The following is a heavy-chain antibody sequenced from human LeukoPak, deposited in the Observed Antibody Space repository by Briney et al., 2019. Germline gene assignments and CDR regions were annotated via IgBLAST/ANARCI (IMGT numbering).Heavy chain of an antibody. V-gene: IGHV3-53*01. CDR1: GFSVSSNY. CDR2: IYSGGST. CDR3: ARDESTSPTDY. J-gene: IGHJ4*02. Sequence: GGSLRLSCAASGFSVSSNYMSWVRQAPGKGLEWVSVIYSGGSTYYADSVKGRFAISRDNAKSSLYLQMDSLRAEDTAVYYCARDESTSPTDYWGQGTLVTASS. D-gene: IGHD2-2*01.